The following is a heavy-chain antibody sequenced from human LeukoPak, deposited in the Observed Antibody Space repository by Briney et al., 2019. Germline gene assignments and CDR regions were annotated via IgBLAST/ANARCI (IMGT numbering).Heavy chain of an antibody. CDR1: GYTFTAYY. J-gene: IGHJ4*02. CDR2: INPNSGGT. V-gene: IGHV1-2*02. CDR3: ARDGARSGWHDY. D-gene: IGHD6-19*01. Sequence: ASVKVSCKASGYTFTAYYMHWVRQAPGQGLEWMGWINPNSGGTNYAQKFQGRVTMTRDTSISTAYMELSRLRSDDTAVYYCARDGARSGWHDYWGQGTLVSVSS.